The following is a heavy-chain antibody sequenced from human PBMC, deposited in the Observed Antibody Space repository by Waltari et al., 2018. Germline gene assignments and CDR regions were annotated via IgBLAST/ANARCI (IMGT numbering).Heavy chain of an antibody. CDR1: GYSFPDSH. Sequence: QVQLVQSGTEVKKPGASVQVSCQASGYSFPDSHLHWVRQTPGQGLEWLGWINPKNGDTSYAQNFLGRVTMTRDTSINTVYMDLSGLRSDDTAVFYCARDPGPIVGAPDYWGQGTLVTVSS. CDR3: ARDPGPIVGAPDY. D-gene: IGHD1-26*01. J-gene: IGHJ4*02. V-gene: IGHV1-2*02. CDR2: INPKNGDT.